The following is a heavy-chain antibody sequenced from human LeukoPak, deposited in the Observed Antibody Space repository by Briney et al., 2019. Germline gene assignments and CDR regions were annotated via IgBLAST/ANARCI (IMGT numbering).Heavy chain of an antibody. CDR1: GFTFSGYW. V-gene: IGHV3-7*01. Sequence: PGGSLRLSCAASGFTFSGYWMTWVRQAPGKGLEWVANIKQDGSEKYYVGSVKGRFTISRDNAKNSLYLQMNSLRAEDTAVYYCARDFSGADYGGNGGNFDYWGQGTLVTVSS. J-gene: IGHJ4*02. CDR3: ARDFSGADYGGNGGNFDY. D-gene: IGHD4-23*01. CDR2: IKQDGSEK.